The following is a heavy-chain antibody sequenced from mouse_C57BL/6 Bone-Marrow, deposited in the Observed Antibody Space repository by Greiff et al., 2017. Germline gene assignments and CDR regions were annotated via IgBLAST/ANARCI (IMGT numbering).Heavy chain of an antibody. CDR1: GYTFTSYW. D-gene: IGHD2-5*01. CDR2: IDPSARYT. CDR3: ARGNSKGGYAMDY. Sequence: VQLQQPGAELVMPGASVKLSCKASGYTFTSYWMHWVKQRPGQGLAWIGEIDPSARYTNYNQQFKGKSTLTVDKSSSPAYMQLSSLTSEDSAVYYCARGNSKGGYAMDYWGQGTSVTVSS. V-gene: IGHV1-69*01. J-gene: IGHJ4*01.